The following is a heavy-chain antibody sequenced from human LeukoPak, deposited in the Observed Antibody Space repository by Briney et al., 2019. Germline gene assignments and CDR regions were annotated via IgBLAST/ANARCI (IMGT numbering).Heavy chain of an antibody. D-gene: IGHD4-23*01. J-gene: IGHJ4*02. CDR2: ISYDGSNK. Sequence: GRTLRLSRESKGRTFSSYAMRWDLQAPRKGLEWVAVISYDGSNKYFADSVKGRFTISRDNSKNTLFLQMNSLRAEDTAVYYCAKIGGNVVYWGQGTLVSASS. CDR1: GRTFSSYA. CDR3: AKIGGNVVY. V-gene: IGHV3-30-3*02.